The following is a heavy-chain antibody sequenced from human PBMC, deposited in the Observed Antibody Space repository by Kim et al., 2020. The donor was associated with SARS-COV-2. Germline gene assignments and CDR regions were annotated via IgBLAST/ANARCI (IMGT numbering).Heavy chain of an antibody. CDR3: ARGQGPAHAIDY. D-gene: IGHD2-2*01. CDR2: YYSGST. V-gene: IGHV4-31*02. J-gene: IGHJ4*02. Sequence: YYSGSTSYNPSLKSRVTITVDTSKSQFSLKRSSVTAADTAVYYCARGQGPAHAIDYWGQGTLVTVSS.